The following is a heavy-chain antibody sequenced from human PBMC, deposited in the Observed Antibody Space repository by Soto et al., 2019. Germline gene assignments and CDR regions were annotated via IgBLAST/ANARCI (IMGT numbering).Heavy chain of an antibody. CDR1: GFTFSSYA. V-gene: IGHV3-23*01. Sequence: GGSLRLSCAASGFTFSSYAMSWVRQAPGKGLEWVSAISGSGGSTYYADSVKCRCTISRDNSKNTQYLQMNSLRAEATAVYYCSKGRSSRIVDSFDLWGQGTMVTVSS. CDR2: ISGSGGST. J-gene: IGHJ3*01. CDR3: SKGRSSRIVDSFDL. D-gene: IGHD6-6*01.